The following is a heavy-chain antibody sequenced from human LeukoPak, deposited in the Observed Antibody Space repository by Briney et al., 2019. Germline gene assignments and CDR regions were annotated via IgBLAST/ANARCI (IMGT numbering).Heavy chain of an antibody. V-gene: IGHV3-23*01. CDR2: IRGSGGST. CDR1: GFTFSSYA. J-gene: IGHJ4*02. D-gene: IGHD2-2*01. Sequence: GGSLRLSRAAPGFTFSSYAMGWVRQAPGKGLGWVSAIRGSGGSTYYADTVKGRVTISTDNSKNTLYLQMSSLRAEDTAVYYCAKRMNKVVPAALDYWGQGALVTASS. CDR3: AKRMNKVVPAALDY.